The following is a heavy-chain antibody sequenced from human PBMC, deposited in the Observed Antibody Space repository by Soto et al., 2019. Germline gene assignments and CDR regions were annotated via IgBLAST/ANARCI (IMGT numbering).Heavy chain of an antibody. J-gene: IGHJ5*02. CDR3: AKAPSGWELNWFDP. D-gene: IGHD6-19*01. V-gene: IGHV3-23*01. Sequence: GGSLRLSCAASGFTFSSYAMSWVRQAPGKGLEWVSAISGSGGSTYYADSVKGRFTISRDNSKNTLYLQMNSLRAEDTAVYYCAKAPSGWELNWFDPWGQGTLVTAPQ. CDR1: GFTFSSYA. CDR2: ISGSGGST.